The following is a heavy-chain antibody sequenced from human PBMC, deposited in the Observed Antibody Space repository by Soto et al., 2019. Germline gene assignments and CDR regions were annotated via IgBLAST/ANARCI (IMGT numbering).Heavy chain of an antibody. CDR1: GGSISSSSYY. V-gene: IGHV4-39*01. D-gene: IGHD3-9*01. CDR3: ARQRILTGYYQPLFDY. CDR2: IYYSGST. Sequence: SETLSLTCTVSGGSISSSSYYWGWIRQPPGKGLEWIGSIYYSGSTYYNPSLKSRVTISVDTSKNQFSLKLSSVTAADTALYYCARQRILTGYYQPLFDYWGQGTLVTVSS. J-gene: IGHJ4*02.